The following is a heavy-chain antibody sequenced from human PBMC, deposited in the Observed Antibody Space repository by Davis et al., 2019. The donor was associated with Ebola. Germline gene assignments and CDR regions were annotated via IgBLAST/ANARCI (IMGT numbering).Heavy chain of an antibody. CDR1: GYTFTTYA. J-gene: IGHJ5*02. CDR3: ARSAGTIENWFDP. D-gene: IGHD6-13*01. CDR2: INAGNGNT. Sequence: ASVKVSCKTSGYTFTTYAMHWVRQAPGQRLEWMGWINAGNGNTEYSQKFQGRVTITRDTSASTAYMELSSLRSEDTAVYYCARSAGTIENWFDPWGQGTLVTVSS. V-gene: IGHV1-3*01.